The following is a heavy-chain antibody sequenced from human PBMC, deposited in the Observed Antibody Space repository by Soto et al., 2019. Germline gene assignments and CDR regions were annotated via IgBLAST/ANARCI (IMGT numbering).Heavy chain of an antibody. CDR2: ISYDGSTK. CDR3: AKEICGDYAYFDL. V-gene: IGHV3-30*18. D-gene: IGHD4-17*01. Sequence: QVQLVESGGGVVQPWRSLRLSCEASGFTFSTYGMHWVRQAPGKGLEWVTVISYDGSTKYYADCVKGRFTVSRDNSKNTLYLQMNSLRTEDTAVYYCAKEICGDYAYFDLWGRGTLVTVSS. J-gene: IGHJ2*01. CDR1: GFTFSTYG.